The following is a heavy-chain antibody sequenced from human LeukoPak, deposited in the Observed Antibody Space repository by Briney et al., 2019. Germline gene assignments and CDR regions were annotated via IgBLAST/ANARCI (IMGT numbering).Heavy chain of an antibody. CDR1: GFTFSSYA. D-gene: IGHD6-13*01. J-gene: IGHJ1*01. CDR2: ISGSGGST. V-gene: IGHV3-23*01. Sequence: PGGSLRLSCAASGFTFSSYAMSWVRQAPGKGVEGVSAISGSGGSTYYADSVKGRFTISRDNSKNTLYLQMNSLRAEDTAVYYCAKEPGIAAAGSEYFQHWGQGTLVTVSS. CDR3: AKEPGIAAAGSEYFQH.